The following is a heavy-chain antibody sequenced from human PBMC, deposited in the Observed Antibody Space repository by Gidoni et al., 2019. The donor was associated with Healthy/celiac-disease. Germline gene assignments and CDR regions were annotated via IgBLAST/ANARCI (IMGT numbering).Heavy chain of an antibody. V-gene: IGHV3-9*01. Sequence: EVQLVESGGGLVQPGRSLRLSCAASGFTFDDYAMHWVRQAPGKGLEWVSGIRWNSGSIGYADSVKGRFTISRDNAKNSLYLQMNSLRAEDTALYYCACTVTTRPYYYGMDVWGQGTTVTVSS. CDR1: GFTFDDYA. D-gene: IGHD4-17*01. CDR2: IRWNSGSI. J-gene: IGHJ6*02. CDR3: ACTVTTRPYYYGMDV.